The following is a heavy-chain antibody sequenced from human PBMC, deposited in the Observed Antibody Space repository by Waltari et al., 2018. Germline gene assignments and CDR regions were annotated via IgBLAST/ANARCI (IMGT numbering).Heavy chain of an antibody. CDR1: GFTFSPYW. V-gene: IGHV3-7*01. D-gene: IGHD4-4*01. CDR3: ARDPHYSNFDY. CDR2: IKDDGSEK. J-gene: IGHJ4*02. Sequence: EVHLVESGGGLVQPGGSLSLSCAASGFTFSPYWMTWVRQAPGKGLEWLANIKDDGSEKNYVDSVKGRFTISRDNAKNSLYLQMNSLRAEDTAVYYCARDPHYSNFDYWGQGTLVTVSS.